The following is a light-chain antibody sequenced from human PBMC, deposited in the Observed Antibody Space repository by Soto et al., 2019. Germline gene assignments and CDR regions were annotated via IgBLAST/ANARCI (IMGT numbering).Light chain of an antibody. CDR1: SSNIGANS. J-gene: IGLJ1*01. CDR3: ATWDDSLNGYV. CDR2: SHS. V-gene: IGLV1-44*01. Sequence: QPVLTQPPSASGTPGQRVAFSCSGSSSNIGANSVNWYQQLPGAAPKLLIYSHSQRLSGVPDRFSGSKSGTSASLAISGLQSDDEADYYCATWDDSLNGYVFGTGTKLTVL.